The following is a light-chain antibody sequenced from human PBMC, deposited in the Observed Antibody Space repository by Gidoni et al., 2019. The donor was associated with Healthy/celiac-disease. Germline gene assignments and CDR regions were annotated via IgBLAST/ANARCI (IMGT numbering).Light chain of an antibody. CDR3: QQYNSFPYT. Sequence: DIQMTQSPSPLSASVGDRFTITCRASQSISSWLAWYQQKPGKAPKLLIYKASSLESGVPSRFSGSGSGTEFTLTISSLQPDNFATYYCQQYNSFPYTFGQXTKLEIK. CDR2: KAS. CDR1: QSISSW. J-gene: IGKJ2*01. V-gene: IGKV1-5*03.